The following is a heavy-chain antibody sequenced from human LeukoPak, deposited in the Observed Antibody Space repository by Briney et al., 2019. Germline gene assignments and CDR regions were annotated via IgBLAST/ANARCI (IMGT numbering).Heavy chain of an antibody. Sequence: GESLKISCKGSGYSFTSYWIGWVRQVPGKGLEWMGIIYPGDSDTRYSPSFQGQVTISADKSISTAYLQWSSLKASDTAMYYCARLYCDYVWGSYRSRPNDAFDIWGQGTMVTVSS. D-gene: IGHD3-16*02. CDR1: GYSFTSYW. J-gene: IGHJ3*02. CDR2: IYPGDSDT. CDR3: ARLYCDYVWGSYRSRPNDAFDI. V-gene: IGHV5-51*01.